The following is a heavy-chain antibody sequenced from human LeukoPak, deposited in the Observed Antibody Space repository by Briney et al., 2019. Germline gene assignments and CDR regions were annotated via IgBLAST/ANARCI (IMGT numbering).Heavy chain of an antibody. D-gene: IGHD2-21*01. V-gene: IGHV3-69-1*01. J-gene: IGHJ4*02. CDR3: ARGGGYCGGDCYGIDY. CDR1: GFTFSPYN. CDR2: ISSSSNI. Sequence: GGSLRLSCAASGFTFSPYNMNWVRQAPGEGLEWVSAISSSSNIYYADSVKGRFTISRDNAKNSLYLQMNSLRAEDTAVYYCARGGGYCGGDCYGIDYWGQGTLVTVSS.